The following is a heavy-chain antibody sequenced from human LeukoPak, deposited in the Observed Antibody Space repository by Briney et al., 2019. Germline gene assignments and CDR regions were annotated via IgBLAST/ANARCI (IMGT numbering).Heavy chain of an antibody. D-gene: IGHD6-19*01. CDR1: GYTLTELS. CDR2: FDPEDGET. J-gene: IGHJ6*02. V-gene: IGHV1-24*01. CDR3: ARDRIIAVAGVEETRNYYYYYGMDV. Sequence: ASVKVSCKVSGYTLTELSMHWVRQAPGKGLEWMGGFDPEDGETIYAQKFQGRVTMTEDTSTDTAYMELSSLRSEDTAVYYCARDRIIAVAGVEETRNYYYYYGMDVWGQGTTVTVSS.